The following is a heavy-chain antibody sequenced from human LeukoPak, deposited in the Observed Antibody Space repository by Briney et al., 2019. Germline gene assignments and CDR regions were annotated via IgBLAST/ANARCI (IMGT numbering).Heavy chain of an antibody. CDR2: INTNTGKP. Sequence: ASVKVSCKASGYSFGSYGLNWVRQAPGQGLEWMGRINTNTGKPTYAQAFTGRFVFSMDTSVNTAFLQISGLKAEDTAVYYCARDRGIVVVQASLGSWFDPWGQGTLVTVSS. CDR1: GYSFGSYG. V-gene: IGHV7-4-1*02. D-gene: IGHD2-2*01. CDR3: ARDRGIVVVQASLGSWFDP. J-gene: IGHJ5*02.